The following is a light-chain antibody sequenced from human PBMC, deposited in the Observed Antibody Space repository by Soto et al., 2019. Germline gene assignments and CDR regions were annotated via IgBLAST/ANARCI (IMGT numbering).Light chain of an antibody. CDR2: DAS. Sequence: AIQLTQSPSSLSASVGDRVTITCRASQGISSALAWYQQKPGKAPKLLIYDASSLESGVPSRFSGSESGTDFTLTISSLQPEDFATYYCQQFNNYPPLITFGQGTRLEIK. V-gene: IGKV1D-13*01. CDR3: QQFNNYPPLIT. CDR1: QGISSA. J-gene: IGKJ5*01.